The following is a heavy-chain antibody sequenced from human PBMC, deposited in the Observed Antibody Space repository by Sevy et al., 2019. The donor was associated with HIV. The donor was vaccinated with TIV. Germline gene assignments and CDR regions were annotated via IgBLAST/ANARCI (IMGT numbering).Heavy chain of an antibody. CDR1: GGSFSGYY. D-gene: IGHD2-2*01. J-gene: IGHJ5*02. CDR3: ARSPPIVVVPGAPSWFDP. V-gene: IGHV4-34*01. CDR2: INHSGST. Sequence: SETLSLTCAVHGGSFSGYYWNWIRQPPGKGLEWIGEINHSGSTNYNPSLKSRVTISVDTSKNQFSLKLSSVSAADTAVYYCARSPPIVVVPGAPSWFDPWGQGTLVTVSS.